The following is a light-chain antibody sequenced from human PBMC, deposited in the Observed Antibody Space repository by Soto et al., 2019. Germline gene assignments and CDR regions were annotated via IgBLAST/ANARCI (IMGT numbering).Light chain of an antibody. V-gene: IGKV3-11*01. CDR1: QSVTNS. Sequence: EICLRQASSSLSLSPGEKATLLRKASQSVTNSLAWYQQTNGQAPRLLVYDASNRDTGIPTRFSGIGSGTDFTLPLSNLEPEDFHVYYGQQHISWPLTFGGGTKVDI. J-gene: IGKJ4*01. CDR3: QQHISWPLT. CDR2: DAS.